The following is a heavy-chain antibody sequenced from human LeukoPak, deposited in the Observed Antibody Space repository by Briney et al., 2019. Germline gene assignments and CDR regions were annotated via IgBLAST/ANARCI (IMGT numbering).Heavy chain of an antibody. V-gene: IGHV4-59*12. Sequence: SETLSLTCTVSGGSISTYYWSWIRQPPGKGLEWIGYIYYTGSTNYNPSLKSRVTISVDTSKNQFSLKLSSVTAADTAVYYCARDGRGLGFYYYYMDVWGQGTLVTVSS. CDR1: GGSISTYY. CDR2: IYYTGST. J-gene: IGHJ6*03. CDR3: ARDGRGLGFYYYYMDV.